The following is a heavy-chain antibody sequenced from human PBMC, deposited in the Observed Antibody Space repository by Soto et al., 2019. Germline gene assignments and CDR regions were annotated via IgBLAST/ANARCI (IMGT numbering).Heavy chain of an antibody. CDR1: GFTFSTSA. Sequence: GGSLRLSCAASGFTFSTSATSWVRQAPGKGLEWVSSISASGGSTYYADSVKGRFTICRDNSKNTLYLQMNSLRAEDTAVYYCARDDAVYYDSSHDYGMDVWGQGTTVTVSS. V-gene: IGHV3-23*01. D-gene: IGHD3-22*01. CDR3: ARDDAVYYDSSHDYGMDV. J-gene: IGHJ6*02. CDR2: ISASGGST.